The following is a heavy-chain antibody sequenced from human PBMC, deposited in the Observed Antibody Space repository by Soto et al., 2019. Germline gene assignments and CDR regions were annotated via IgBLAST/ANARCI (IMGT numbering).Heavy chain of an antibody. Sequence: EVQLVESGGGLVQPGGSLRLSCAASGFTFSSYSMNWVRQAPGKGLEWVSYISSSSSTIYYADSVKGRFTISRDNAKNSLYLQMNRLRDEDTAVYYCARDLKWGITGTTLYGMDVWGQGTTVTVSS. V-gene: IGHV3-48*02. CDR3: ARDLKWGITGTTLYGMDV. CDR1: GFTFSSYS. D-gene: IGHD1-20*01. J-gene: IGHJ6*02. CDR2: ISSSSSTI.